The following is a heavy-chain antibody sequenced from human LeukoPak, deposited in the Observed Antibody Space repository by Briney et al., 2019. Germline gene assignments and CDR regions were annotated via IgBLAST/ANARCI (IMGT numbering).Heavy chain of an antibody. D-gene: IGHD1-26*01. V-gene: IGHV5-51*01. Sequence: GESLKISCKGSGYSFASYWIGWVRQMPGKGLKWMGIIYPGDSDARYSPSFQGQVTISADKSISTAYLQWSSLKASDTAMYYCARRRDLYSGSYYPFDYWGQGTLVTVSS. CDR2: IYPGDSDA. J-gene: IGHJ4*02. CDR3: ARRRDLYSGSYYPFDY. CDR1: GYSFASYW.